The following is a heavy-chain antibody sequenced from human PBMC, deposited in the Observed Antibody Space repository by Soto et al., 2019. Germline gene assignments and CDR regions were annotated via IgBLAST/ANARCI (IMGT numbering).Heavy chain of an antibody. CDR3: ARGPPNWGFDS. CDR1: GYTFTSYD. CDR2: MSPNSGNT. D-gene: IGHD7-27*01. Sequence: QVQLVQSGAEVKKPGASVKVSCKPSGYTFTSYDINWVRQAPGQGLEWMGWMSPNSGNTGYAQKFQGRVTMTRSTSISTAYMELSSLRSEDTAVYYCARGPPNWGFDSWGQGPLVIVSS. V-gene: IGHV1-8*01. J-gene: IGHJ4*01.